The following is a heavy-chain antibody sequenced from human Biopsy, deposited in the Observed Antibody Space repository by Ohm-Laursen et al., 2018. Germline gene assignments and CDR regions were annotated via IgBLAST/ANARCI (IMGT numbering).Heavy chain of an antibody. CDR2: ITQSGST. Sequence: SQTLSRTRAVYGGSFNGYFWSWIRQPPGKGLEWIGDITQSGSTNYSPSLKSRVTISVDTAKKQFSLSLRSVTAADTAVYYCARVPLPGIGAAYQGRFLYGMDVWGQGTTVSVS. V-gene: IGHV4-34*01. J-gene: IGHJ6*02. CDR3: ARVPLPGIGAAYQGRFLYGMDV. D-gene: IGHD6-13*01. CDR1: GGSFNGYF.